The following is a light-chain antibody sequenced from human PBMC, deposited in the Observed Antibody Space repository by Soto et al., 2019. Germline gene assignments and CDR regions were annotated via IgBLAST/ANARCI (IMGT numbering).Light chain of an antibody. CDR1: QSISSY. Sequence: DIQMTQSPSSLSASVGDRVTITCRASQSISSYLNWYQQKPGRAPKLLIYAASSLQSGVPSRFSGSGSGTDFTLTISCLPSEDFATYYCQQYYSYPLFGGGTKVDIK. CDR2: AAS. V-gene: IGKV1-39*01. J-gene: IGKJ4*01. CDR3: QQYYSYPL.